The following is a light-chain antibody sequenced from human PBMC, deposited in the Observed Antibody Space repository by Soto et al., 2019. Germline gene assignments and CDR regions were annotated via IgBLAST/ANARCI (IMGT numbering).Light chain of an antibody. CDR1: QSVSSN. V-gene: IGKV3D-15*01. CDR2: GAS. CDR3: QQYNNWPPLT. J-gene: IGKJ4*01. Sequence: DIVMTQSPATLSVSPGERATLSCRASQSVSSNLAWYQQKPGQAPRLLIYGASTRVTGIPARFSGSGSGTEFTLTIRSLQSEDFAVYYCQQYNNWPPLTFGGGTTVEIK.